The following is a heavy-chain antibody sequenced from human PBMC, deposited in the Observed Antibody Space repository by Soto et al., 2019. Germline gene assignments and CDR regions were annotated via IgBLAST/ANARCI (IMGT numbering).Heavy chain of an antibody. CDR3: ARIRYTSGSPKWFDP. D-gene: IGHD3-10*01. J-gene: IGHJ5*02. V-gene: IGHV4-39*01. CDR1: GGSISSIDYY. CDR2: IHDSGVT. Sequence: QVQLQESSPGLVKPSETLSLTCTVSGGSISSIDYYWGWIRQPPGKGLEWIGSIHDSGVTYYRPSLKSRVTISVDTSKKQFSLKLSSVTAADTAVYYCARIRYTSGSPKWFDPWGQGTLVTVSS.